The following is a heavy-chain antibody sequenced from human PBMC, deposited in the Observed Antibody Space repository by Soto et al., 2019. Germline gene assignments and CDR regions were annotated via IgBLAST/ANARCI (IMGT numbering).Heavy chain of an antibody. V-gene: IGHV3-23*01. D-gene: IGHD6-19*01. J-gene: IGHJ4*02. Sequence: GGSRRLSCAASRFTFSSYSMSWVRQAPGKGLEWVSAISGSGGSTYYADSVKGRFTISRDNSKNTLYLQMNSLRAEDTAVYYCAKDKIFRGSGWYYFDYWGQGTLVTVSS. CDR3: AKDKIFRGSGWYYFDY. CDR2: ISGSGGST. CDR1: RFTFSSYS.